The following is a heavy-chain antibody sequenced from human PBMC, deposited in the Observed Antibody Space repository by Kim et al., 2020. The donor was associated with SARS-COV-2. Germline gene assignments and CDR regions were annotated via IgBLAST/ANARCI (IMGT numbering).Heavy chain of an antibody. Sequence: GGSLRLSCAASGFTFSSYSMNWVRQAPGKGLEWVLSISSSSSYIYYADSVKGRFTISRDNAKNSLYLQMNSLRAEDTAVYYCPRGKAAAGTGLFDPWGQGTLVTVSS. V-gene: IGHV3-21*01. CDR1: GFTFSSYS. J-gene: IGHJ5*02. CDR2: ISSSSSYI. D-gene: IGHD6-13*01. CDR3: PRGKAAAGTGLFDP.